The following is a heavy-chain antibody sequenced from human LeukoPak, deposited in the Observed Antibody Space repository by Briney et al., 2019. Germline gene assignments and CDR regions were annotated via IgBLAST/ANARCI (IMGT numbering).Heavy chain of an antibody. CDR3: ARVGLFDFWSGYQEFNYLDY. CDR1: GGSIISYY. J-gene: IGHJ4*02. D-gene: IGHD3-3*01. V-gene: IGHV4-59*01. Sequence: SETLSLTCTVSGGSIISYYWSWMRQPPGKGLECIGDIHDSGSTNYNPSLKSRVTISVDTSKNQFSLKLRSVTAADTAVYYCARVGLFDFWSGYQEFNYLDYWGQGTLVTVSS. CDR2: IHDSGST.